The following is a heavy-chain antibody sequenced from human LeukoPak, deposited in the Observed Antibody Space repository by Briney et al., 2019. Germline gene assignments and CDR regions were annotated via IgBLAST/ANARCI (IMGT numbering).Heavy chain of an antibody. CDR1: GYSFATYG. Sequence: ASVKVSCKTSGYSFATYGFCWVRQAPGDGLEWMGWISANTGKTSYAQKFQDRVTMTTDTSTTTAYMELRSLRLDDTAVCFRAKVAGDRMDYWGQGTLVTVSS. J-gene: IGHJ4*02. V-gene: IGHV1-18*01. CDR2: ISANTGKT. D-gene: IGHD6-13*01. CDR3: AKVAGDRMDY.